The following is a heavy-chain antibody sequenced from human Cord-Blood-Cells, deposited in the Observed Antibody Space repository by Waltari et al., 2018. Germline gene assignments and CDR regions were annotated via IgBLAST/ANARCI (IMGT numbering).Heavy chain of an antibody. Sequence: QVQLQESGPGLVKPSETLSLTCAVSGYSISSGYYWGWIRQPPGKGLEWIGSIYHSGSTYYNPSLKSRVTISVDTSKNQFSLKLSSVTAADTAVYYCAREGDCSGGSCYLGYSDYWGQGTLVTVSS. CDR2: IYHSGST. V-gene: IGHV4-38-2*02. D-gene: IGHD2-15*01. CDR1: GYSISSGYY. CDR3: AREGDCSGGSCYLGYSDY. J-gene: IGHJ4*02.